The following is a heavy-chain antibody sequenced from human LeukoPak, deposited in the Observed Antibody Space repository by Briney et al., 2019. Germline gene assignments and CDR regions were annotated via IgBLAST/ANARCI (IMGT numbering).Heavy chain of an antibody. CDR1: GFTFSSYA. CDR2: ISYDGSNK. Sequence: PGGSLRLSCAASGFTFSSYAMHWVRQAPGKGLEWVAVISYDGSNKYYADSVKGRFTISRDNSKNTLFLQMNSLRREDTAVYYCAKDKSYNYNYMDVWGKGTTVTVSS. CDR3: AKDKSYNYNYMDV. J-gene: IGHJ6*03. V-gene: IGHV3-30*04.